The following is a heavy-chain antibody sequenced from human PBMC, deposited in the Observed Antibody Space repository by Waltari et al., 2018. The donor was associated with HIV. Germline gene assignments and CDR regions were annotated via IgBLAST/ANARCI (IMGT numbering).Heavy chain of an antibody. CDR3: VRGFGNYGFYFDY. D-gene: IGHD3-16*01. J-gene: IGHJ4*02. CDR1: GGSFSGYY. Sequence: QVHLPQWGSGLLKPSGTLSLTCAVYGGSFSGYYWTWIRQSPGRGLEWMGEIDHTGTSTYNTSLKGRVTMSVDTSKNQFSLTLKSVTAVDTAVYYCVRGFGNYGFYFDYWGQGKLVSVSS. CDR2: IDHTGTS. V-gene: IGHV4-34*02.